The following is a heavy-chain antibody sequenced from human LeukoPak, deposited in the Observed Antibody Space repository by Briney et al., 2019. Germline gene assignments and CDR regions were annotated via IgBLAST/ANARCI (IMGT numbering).Heavy chain of an antibody. CDR1: GFTFGSYV. Sequence: GGSLRLSCVASGFTFGSYVMHWVRQPTGKGLGWVAGIGNPSRTHYVDSVKGRFTISREDATNSVFLQMSSLTVADTAMYYCVREGYSSGRAPAFDVWGQGTPVTVSS. CDR3: VREGYSSGRAPAFDV. V-gene: IGHV3-13*01. J-gene: IGHJ3*01. D-gene: IGHD3-22*01. CDR2: IGNPSRT.